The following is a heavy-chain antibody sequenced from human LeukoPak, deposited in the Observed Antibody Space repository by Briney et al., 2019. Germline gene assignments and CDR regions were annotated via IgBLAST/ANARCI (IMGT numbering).Heavy chain of an antibody. Sequence: GGSLRLSCAASGFTFSSYAMSWVRQAPGKGLEWVANIKQDGSEKYYVDSVKGRFTISRDNAKNSLYLQMNSLRAEDTAVYYCARDFGVSGYNGGDYWGQGTLVTVSS. J-gene: IGHJ4*02. CDR3: ARDFGVSGYNGGDY. CDR1: GFTFSSYA. D-gene: IGHD5-24*01. V-gene: IGHV3-7*01. CDR2: IKQDGSEK.